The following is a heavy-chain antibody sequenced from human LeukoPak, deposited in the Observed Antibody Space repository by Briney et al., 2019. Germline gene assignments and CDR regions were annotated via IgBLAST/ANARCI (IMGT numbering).Heavy chain of an antibody. V-gene: IGHV3-23*01. CDR1: GFTFSSYA. Sequence: PGGSLRLSCVAPGFTFSSYAMSWVRQAPGKGLEWVSAISGSGGSTYYTSGGSTYYADSVKGRFSLSRDNSKNTLYLQMNSLRVEDTAVYFCARDPGAFPYFFDSWGQGTLVTVSS. J-gene: IGHJ4*02. CDR3: ARDPGAFPYFFDS. D-gene: IGHD4/OR15-4a*01. CDR2: ISGSGGSTYYTSGGST.